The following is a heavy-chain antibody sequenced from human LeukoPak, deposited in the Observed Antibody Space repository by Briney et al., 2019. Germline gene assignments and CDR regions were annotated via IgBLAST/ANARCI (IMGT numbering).Heavy chain of an antibody. D-gene: IGHD3-22*01. Sequence: ETLSLTCAVSGGSISSGGYSWSWVRQAPGKGLEWVSAISGSGGSTYYADSVKGRFTISRGNSKNTLYLQMNSLRAEDTAVYYCAKDPNYYYDSSVHFDYWGQGTLVTVSS. CDR3: AKDPNYYYDSSVHFDY. J-gene: IGHJ4*02. CDR2: ISGSGGST. CDR1: GGSISSGGYS. V-gene: IGHV3-23*01.